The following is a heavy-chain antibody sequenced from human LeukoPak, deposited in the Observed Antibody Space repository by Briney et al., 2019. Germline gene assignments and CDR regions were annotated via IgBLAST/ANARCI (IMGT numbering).Heavy chain of an antibody. D-gene: IGHD3-10*01. J-gene: IGHJ3*02. CDR1: GGTFYTYG. V-gene: IGHV1-69*04. CDR2: IKPILGRP. Sequence: SVKVSCKASGGTFYTYGLSWVRQAPGQGLEWMGRIKPILGRPSYAQKFQGRITITADTSTDTAYMDLSSLTSEDTAVYYCATLMPPALARGVNPAAAFDIWGQGTTVIVSS. CDR3: ATLMPPALARGVNPAAAFDI.